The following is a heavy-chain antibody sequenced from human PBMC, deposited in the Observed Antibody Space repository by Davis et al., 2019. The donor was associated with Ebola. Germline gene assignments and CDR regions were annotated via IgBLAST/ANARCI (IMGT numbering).Heavy chain of an antibody. Sequence: PGGSLRLSCAASGFTFSSYGMHWVRQAPGKGLEWVAVIWYDGSNKYYADSVKGRFTISRDNSKNTLYLQMNSLRAEDTAVYYCARDGCSSTSCYYVNYGMDVWGQGTTVTVSS. J-gene: IGHJ6*02. CDR1: GFTFSSYG. CDR3: ARDGCSSTSCYYVNYGMDV. CDR2: IWYDGSNK. V-gene: IGHV3-33*01. D-gene: IGHD2-2*01.